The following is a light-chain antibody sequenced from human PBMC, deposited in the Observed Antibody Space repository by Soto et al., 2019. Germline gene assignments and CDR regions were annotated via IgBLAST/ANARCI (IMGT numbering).Light chain of an antibody. Sequence: EIVMTQFPATLSVSPGETATLSCRTSQSVSSNLAWYQQNPGQAPRLLFYGASTRATGIPARFSGTGSGTVCTLTIHSLKSEDFAVYYCQQYDNWPWTFGHGTKVDIK. CDR3: QQYDNWPWT. J-gene: IGKJ1*01. V-gene: IGKV3-15*01. CDR2: GAS. CDR1: QSVSSN.